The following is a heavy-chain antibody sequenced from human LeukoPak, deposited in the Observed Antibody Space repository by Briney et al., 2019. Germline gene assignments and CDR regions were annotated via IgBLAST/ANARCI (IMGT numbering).Heavy chain of an antibody. CDR3: AKVKSPVTIGWPLFDI. Sequence: PGGSLRLSCAASGFTFSSYGMHWVRQAPGKGLEWVAVISYDGSNKYYADSAKGRFTISRDNSKNTLYLQMNSLRTEDTAVYYCAKVKSPVTIGWPLFDIWGQGTMVTVSS. D-gene: IGHD5-24*01. CDR1: GFTFSSYG. J-gene: IGHJ3*02. CDR2: ISYDGSNK. V-gene: IGHV3-30*18.